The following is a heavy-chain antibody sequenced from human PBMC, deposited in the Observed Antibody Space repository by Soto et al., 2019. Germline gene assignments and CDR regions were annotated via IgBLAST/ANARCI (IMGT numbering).Heavy chain of an antibody. CDR1: GGSFTTYA. Sequence: QVQLVQSGAEVKQPGSSVKVSCKASGGSFTTYAFSWVRQAPGQGLEWMGGFIPGFGTEEYVQKFVSRFSISADESTTTVSMELSRLTSEDTAVYYCARSEAEMATAKFYHYAVDVWGQGTTVTVSS. CDR3: ARSEAEMATAKFYHYAVDV. J-gene: IGHJ6*02. D-gene: IGHD5-18*01. CDR2: FIPGFGTE. V-gene: IGHV1-69*01.